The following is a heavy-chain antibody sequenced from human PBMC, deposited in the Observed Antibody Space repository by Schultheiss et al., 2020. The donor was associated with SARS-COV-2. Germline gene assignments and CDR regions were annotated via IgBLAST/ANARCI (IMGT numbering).Heavy chain of an antibody. D-gene: IGHD4-17*01. CDR1: GFTFSSYS. CDR2: ISSSSSYI. V-gene: IGHV3-21*01. J-gene: IGHJ3*02. Sequence: GESLKISCAASGFTFSSYSMNWVRQAPGKGLEWVSSISSSSSYIYYADSVKGRFTISRDNAKNSLYLQMNSLRAEDTAVYYCARVFGNDYGDYNSAFDIWGQGTMVTVAS. CDR3: ARVFGNDYGDYNSAFDI.